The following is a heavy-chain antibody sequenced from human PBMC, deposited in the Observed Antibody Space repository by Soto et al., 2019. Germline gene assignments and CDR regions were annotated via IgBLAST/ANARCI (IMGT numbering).Heavy chain of an antibody. CDR1: GYRFSSYG. Sequence: GASVKVSCKASGYRFSSYGISWVRQAPGEGLEWMGWISAYNGETKYAQKFQGRVTVTTDTSTSTAYMELSSLRSEDTAVYYCAAHMDQQLVPKDYYYYGMDVWGQGTTVTVS. CDR3: AAHMDQQLVPKDYYYYGMDV. D-gene: IGHD6-13*01. CDR2: ISAYNGET. J-gene: IGHJ6*02. V-gene: IGHV1-18*04.